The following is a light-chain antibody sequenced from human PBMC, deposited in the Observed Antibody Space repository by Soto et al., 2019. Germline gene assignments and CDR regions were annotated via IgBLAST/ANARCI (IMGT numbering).Light chain of an antibody. CDR3: QQYNEWPLT. CDR1: QNVKTR. J-gene: IGKJ4*01. Sequence: EKVMTQSPATLSVSPGERATLSCRASQNVKTRLAWYQQKPGQAPRLLIYDAFTRATGIPARFSGSASGTDFTLTISSPQSEDFAVYYCQQYNEWPLTFGGGTKVEIK. V-gene: IGKV3-15*01. CDR2: DAF.